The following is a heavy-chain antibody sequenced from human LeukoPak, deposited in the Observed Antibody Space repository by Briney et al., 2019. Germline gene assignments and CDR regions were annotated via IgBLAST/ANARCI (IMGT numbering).Heavy chain of an antibody. CDR1: GGSISSYY. CDR3: ARGVRYYYGSGSPYYFDY. D-gene: IGHD3-10*01. V-gene: IGHV4-59*08. Sequence: SETLSLTCTVSGGSISSYYWSWIRQPPGKGLEWIGYIYYSGSTYYNPSLKSRVTISVDTSKNQFSLKLSSVTAADTAVYYCARGVRYYYGSGSPYYFDYWGQGTLVTVSS. CDR2: IYYSGST. J-gene: IGHJ4*02.